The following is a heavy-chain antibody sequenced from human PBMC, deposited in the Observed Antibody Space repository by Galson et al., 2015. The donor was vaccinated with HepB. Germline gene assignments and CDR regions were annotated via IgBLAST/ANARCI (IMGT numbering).Heavy chain of an antibody. CDR2: IIPILGIA. CDR3: ARARYYYDSSGSSFDY. Sequence: SVKVSCKASGGTFSSYANSWVRQAPGQGLEWMGRIIPILGIANYAQRFQGRVTITADKSTSTAYMELSSLRSEDTAVYYCARARYYYDSSGSSFDYWGQGTLVTVSS. D-gene: IGHD3-22*01. J-gene: IGHJ4*02. CDR1: GGTFSSYA. V-gene: IGHV1-69*04.